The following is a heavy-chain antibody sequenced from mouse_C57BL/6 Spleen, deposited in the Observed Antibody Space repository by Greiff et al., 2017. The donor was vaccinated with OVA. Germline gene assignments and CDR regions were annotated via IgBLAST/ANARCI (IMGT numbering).Heavy chain of an antibody. J-gene: IGHJ2*01. CDR2: IYPGDGDT. V-gene: IGHV1-82*01. Sequence: QVQLKESGPELVKPGASVKISCKASGYAFTSSWMNWVKQRPGKGLEWIGRIYPGDGDTNYNGKFKGKATLTADKSSSTAYMQLSSLSSEDAAVYFCAGRCYSNYLYYWGQGTTLTVSS. CDR3: AGRCYSNYLYY. CDR1: GYAFTSSW. D-gene: IGHD2-5*01.